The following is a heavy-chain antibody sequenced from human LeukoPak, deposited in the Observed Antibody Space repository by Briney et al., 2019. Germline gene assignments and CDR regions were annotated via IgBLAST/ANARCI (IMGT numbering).Heavy chain of an antibody. CDR2: INSDGSST. CDR3: ARDYGDAFDV. D-gene: IGHD4-17*01. CDR1: GFPFSNYW. V-gene: IGHV3-74*01. Sequence: GGPLRLSCAASGFPFSNYWMHWVRQAPGKGLVWVSLINSDGSSTNYADSVKGRFTIYRDNAKNTLYLQMNSLRAEDTAVYYCARDYGDAFDVWGQGTMVTVSS. J-gene: IGHJ3*01.